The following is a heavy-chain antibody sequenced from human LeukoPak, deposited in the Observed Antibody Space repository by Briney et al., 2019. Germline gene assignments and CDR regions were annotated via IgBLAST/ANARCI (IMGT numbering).Heavy chain of an antibody. CDR2: ISGSGGST. CDR1: GFTFSSYA. J-gene: IGHJ4*02. Sequence: PGGSLRLSCAASGFTFSSYAMSWFRQAPGKGLEWVSAISGSGGSTYYADSVKGRFTISRDNSKNTLYLQMNSLRAEDTAVYYCAKDPKNWGYGIDYWGQGTLVTVSS. V-gene: IGHV3-23*01. D-gene: IGHD7-27*01. CDR3: AKDPKNWGYGIDY.